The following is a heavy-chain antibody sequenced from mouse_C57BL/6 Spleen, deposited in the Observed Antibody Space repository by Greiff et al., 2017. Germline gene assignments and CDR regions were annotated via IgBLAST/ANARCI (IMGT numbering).Heavy chain of an antibody. CDR3: AKKGGSSLYAMDY. J-gene: IGHJ4*01. V-gene: IGHV2-5*01. Sequence: VQLQESGPGLVQPSQSLSITCTVSGFSLTSYGVHWVRQSPGKGLEWLGVIWRGGSTDYNAAFMSRLSITKDNSKSQVFFKMNSLQADDTAIYYCAKKGGSSLYAMDYWGQGTSVTVSS. D-gene: IGHD1-1*01. CDR2: IWRGGST. CDR1: GFSLTSYG.